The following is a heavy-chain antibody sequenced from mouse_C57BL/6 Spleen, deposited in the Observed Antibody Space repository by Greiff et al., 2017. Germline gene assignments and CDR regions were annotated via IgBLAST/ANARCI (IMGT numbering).Heavy chain of an antibody. CDR1: GYAFSSSW. CDR2: IYPGDGDT. CDR3: VPNWDGGFAD. V-gene: IGHV1-82*01. Sequence: QVQLKESGPELVKPGASVKISCKASGYAFSSSWMNWVKQRPGKGLEWIGRIYPGDGDTNYNGKFKGKATLTADKSSSTAYMQLSSLTSEDSAVYFCVPNWDGGFADWGQGTLVTVSA. J-gene: IGHJ3*01. D-gene: IGHD4-1*01.